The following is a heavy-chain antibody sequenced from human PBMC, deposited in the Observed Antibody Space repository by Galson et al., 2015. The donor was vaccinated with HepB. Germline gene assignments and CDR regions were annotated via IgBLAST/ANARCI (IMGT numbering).Heavy chain of an antibody. Sequence: SVKVSCKASGYTFNSHDINWVRQATGQGFEWMGWMNPNTGNTGYTQNFQDRVTMTRDTSITTAYLELSSLRSDDTAVYYCARTGGSGKSSNEAFDIWGQGTTVTVSS. CDR3: ARTGGSGKSSNEAFDI. D-gene: IGHD2-15*01. CDR2: MNPNTGNT. J-gene: IGHJ3*02. CDR1: GYTFNSHD. V-gene: IGHV1-8*01.